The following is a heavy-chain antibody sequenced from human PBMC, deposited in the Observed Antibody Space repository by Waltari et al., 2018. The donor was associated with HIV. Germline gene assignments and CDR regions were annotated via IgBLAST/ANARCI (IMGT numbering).Heavy chain of an antibody. Sequence: QVQVQESGPGLVKPSETLSLTCAVSGDSISNYYWSWIRQPAGKGLEWIGRIKTSGNSNYNPSLKSRLTLSEDTSKNQVSLRLSSVTAADTAVYYCARLGYQDMDVWGQGTTVTVSS. CDR3: ARLGYQDMDV. CDR2: IKTSGNS. J-gene: IGHJ6*02. V-gene: IGHV4-4*07. D-gene: IGHD6-25*01. CDR1: GDSISNYY.